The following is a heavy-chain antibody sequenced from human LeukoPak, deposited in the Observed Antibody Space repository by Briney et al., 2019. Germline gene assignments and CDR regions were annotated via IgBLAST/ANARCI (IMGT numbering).Heavy chain of an antibody. J-gene: IGHJ4*02. CDR2: INHSGST. CDR3: ERGLRYCSSTSCHGY. V-gene: IGHV4-34*01. CDR1: GGSFRGDD. D-gene: IGHD2-2*01. Sequence: PSETLSLTCAVYGGSFRGDDWSWICQPPGKGLEWIGEINHSGSTNYNPSLKSRVTISVDTSKNQFSLKLSSVTAADTAVYYCERGLRYCSSTSCHGYWGQGTLVTVSS.